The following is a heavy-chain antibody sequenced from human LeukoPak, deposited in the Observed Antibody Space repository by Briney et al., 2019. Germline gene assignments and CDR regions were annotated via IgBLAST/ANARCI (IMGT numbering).Heavy chain of an antibody. CDR2: IYYSGST. CDR3: ARVPSGGNSYYDAFDI. V-gene: IGHV4-39*02. Sequence: SETLSLTCTVSGGSISGSSYYWGWIRQPPGKGLEWIGSIYYSGSTYYNPSLKSRVTISVDTSKNQFSLKLNSVTATDTAVYYCARVPSGGNSYYDAFDIWGQGTMVTVSS. J-gene: IGHJ3*02. D-gene: IGHD4-23*01. CDR1: GGSISGSSYY.